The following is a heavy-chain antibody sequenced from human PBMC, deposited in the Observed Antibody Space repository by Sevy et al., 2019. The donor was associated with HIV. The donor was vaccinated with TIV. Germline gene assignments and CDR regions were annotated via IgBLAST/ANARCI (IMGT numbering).Heavy chain of an antibody. Sequence: SETLSLTCSVSAYSFTRGHYWGWIRQPPGKGLEWIGSINHGGSTYYNPSLKSRVTISVDRSKNQFSLKLSSVTAADTAMYYCARVLSRAMAIDYWGRGTLVTVSS. J-gene: IGHJ4*02. CDR1: AYSFTRGHY. D-gene: IGHD5-18*01. CDR3: ARVLSRAMAIDY. CDR2: INHGGST. V-gene: IGHV4-38-2*02.